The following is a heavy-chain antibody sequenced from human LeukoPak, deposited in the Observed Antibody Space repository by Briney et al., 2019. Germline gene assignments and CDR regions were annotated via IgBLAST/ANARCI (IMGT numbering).Heavy chain of an antibody. V-gene: IGHV4-38-2*02. Sequence: PSETLSLTCTVSGYSLSSGYYWGWIRQPPGKGLEWIGSIYHSGSTYYNPSLKSRVTISVDTSKNQFSLKLSSVTAADTAVYYCARVSSGWSFDYWGQGTLVTASS. J-gene: IGHJ4*02. CDR2: IYHSGST. CDR3: ARVSSGWSFDY. CDR1: GYSLSSGYY. D-gene: IGHD6-19*01.